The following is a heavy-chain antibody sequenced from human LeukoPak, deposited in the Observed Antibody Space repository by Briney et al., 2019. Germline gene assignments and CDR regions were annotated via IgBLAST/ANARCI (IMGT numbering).Heavy chain of an antibody. J-gene: IGHJ4*02. D-gene: IGHD3-10*01. Sequence: PGGSLRLSCAASGFTVSSYAMNWVRQAPGKGLEWVSTISGRGDYTYYADSVKGRFTISRDNSKNTLYLQMNSLRAEDTAVYYCAKTYGSGSYFAFVYWGQGTLVTVSS. V-gene: IGHV3-23*01. CDR1: GFTVSSYA. CDR2: ISGRGDYT. CDR3: AKTYGSGSYFAFVY.